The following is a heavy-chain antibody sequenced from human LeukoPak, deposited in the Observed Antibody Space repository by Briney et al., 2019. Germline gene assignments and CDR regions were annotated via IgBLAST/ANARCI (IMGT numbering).Heavy chain of an antibody. CDR3: ARFLGSYGSGSYTY. V-gene: IGHV1-69*13. Sequence: SVKVSCKASGGTFSSYAISWVRQAPGQGLEWMGGIIPIFGTANYAQKFQGRVTITADESTSTAYMELSSLRSEDTAVYYCARFLGSYGSGSYTYWGQGTLVTVSS. D-gene: IGHD3-10*01. CDR2: IIPIFGTA. CDR1: GGTFSSYA. J-gene: IGHJ4*02.